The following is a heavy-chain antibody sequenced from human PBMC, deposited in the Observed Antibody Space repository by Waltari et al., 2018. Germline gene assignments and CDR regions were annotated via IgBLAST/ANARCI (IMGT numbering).Heavy chain of an antibody. J-gene: IGHJ6*03. CDR2: IYHSGST. CDR3: ARAVAAAEFYYYYYMDV. Sequence: QVQLQQSGPGLVKPSETLSLTCAVSGYSISSGYYWGWIRQPPGKGLEWIGSIYHSGSTYYNPSLKSRVTISVDTSKNQFSLKLSSVTAADTAVYYCARAVAAAEFYYYYYMDVWGKGTTVTVSS. D-gene: IGHD6-13*01. V-gene: IGHV4-38-2*01. CDR1: GYSISSGYY.